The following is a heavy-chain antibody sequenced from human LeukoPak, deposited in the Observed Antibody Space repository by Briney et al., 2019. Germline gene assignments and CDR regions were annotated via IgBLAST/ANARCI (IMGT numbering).Heavy chain of an antibody. CDR2: IIPILGIA. J-gene: IGHJ4*02. Sequence: SVKVSCKASGYTFTSYGISWVRQAPGQGLEWMGRIIPILGIANYAQKFQGRVTITADKSTSTAYMELSSLRSEDTAVYYCAGDSSSVPGMSSDYWGQGTLVTVSS. CDR3: AGDSSSVPGMSSDY. D-gene: IGHD6-6*01. CDR1: GYTFTSYG. V-gene: IGHV1-69*04.